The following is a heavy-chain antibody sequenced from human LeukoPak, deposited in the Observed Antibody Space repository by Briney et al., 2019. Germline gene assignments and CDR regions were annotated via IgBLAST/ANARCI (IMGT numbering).Heavy chain of an antibody. J-gene: IGHJ2*01. D-gene: IGHD1-26*01. CDR2: IYYSRTT. V-gene: IGHV4-59*01. Sequence: PSETLSLTCTVSGGSISTYYWSWIRQPPGKGLEWIGYIYYSRTTKYNPSLKSRVTISADTSKNQFSLKLNSVIAADTAVYYCVRRQWELQYFDLWGRGTLVAVSS. CDR3: VRRQWELQYFDL. CDR1: GGSISTYY.